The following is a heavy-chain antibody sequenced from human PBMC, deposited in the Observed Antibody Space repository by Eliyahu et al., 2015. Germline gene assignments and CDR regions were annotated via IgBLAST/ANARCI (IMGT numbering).Heavy chain of an antibody. Sequence: QVQVVQSGAEVKKPGSSVKVSCKASGXTFSNYAISWVRQAPGQGPEWMGGIIPLFATAKYAQKFQGRVTITADESTSTAYMEMSSLRSEDTAVYYCTRGIGDGLPYFDWFYWGQGTLVTVSS. CDR1: GXTFSNYA. D-gene: IGHD3-9*01. CDR3: TRGIGDGLPYFDWFY. V-gene: IGHV1-69*01. J-gene: IGHJ4*02. CDR2: IIPLFATA.